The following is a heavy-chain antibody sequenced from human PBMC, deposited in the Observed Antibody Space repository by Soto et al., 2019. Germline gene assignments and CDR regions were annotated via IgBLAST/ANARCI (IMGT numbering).Heavy chain of an antibody. J-gene: IGHJ4*02. Sequence: GGSLRLSCAASGFTFSSYGIHWVRQAPGKGLEWVAAISYDGSNEHYADSVKGRFTISRDNSKNTLYLQMNSLRAEDTAVYFCAKDTFYYDRSGYYTFDYWGQGTLVTVSS. V-gene: IGHV3-30*18. CDR3: AKDTFYYDRSGYYTFDY. CDR1: GFTFSSYG. CDR2: ISYDGSNE. D-gene: IGHD3-22*01.